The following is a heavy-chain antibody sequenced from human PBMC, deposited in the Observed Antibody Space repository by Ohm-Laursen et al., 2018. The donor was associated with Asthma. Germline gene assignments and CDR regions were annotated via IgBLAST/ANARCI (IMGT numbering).Heavy chain of an antibody. Sequence: SLRLSCTASGFTVSSNYMSWVRQAPGKGLEWVAVISYDGSNKYYADSVKGRFTISRDNSKNTLYLQMNSLRAEDTAVYYCAKLITGTTTFDYWGQGTLVTVSS. CDR2: ISYDGSNK. CDR1: GFTVSSNY. CDR3: AKLITGTTTFDY. V-gene: IGHV3-30*18. D-gene: IGHD1-7*01. J-gene: IGHJ4*02.